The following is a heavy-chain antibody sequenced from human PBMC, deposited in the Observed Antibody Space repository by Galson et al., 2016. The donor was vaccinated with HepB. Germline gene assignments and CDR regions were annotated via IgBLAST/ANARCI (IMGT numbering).Heavy chain of an antibody. J-gene: IGHJ6*02. CDR2: INPNSGGT. V-gene: IGHV1-2*04. CDR1: GYPFTGYY. Sequence: SVKVSCKASGYPFTGYYIHWVRQAPGQGLEWMGWINPNSGGTNYAQKFQGWVTMTRDTSIRTAYMELSRLRSDDRAICYCVREGGPARRVVVPNDYYYYYGMDVWGQGTTVTVS. D-gene: IGHD3-22*01. CDR3: VREGGPARRVVVPNDYYYYYGMDV.